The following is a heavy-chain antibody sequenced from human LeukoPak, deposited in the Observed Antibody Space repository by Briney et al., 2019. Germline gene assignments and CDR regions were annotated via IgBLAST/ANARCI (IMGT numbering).Heavy chain of an antibody. CDR3: VTNGGGDSGYGNFDY. CDR1: GFTFDDYA. CDR2: INWNSDSI. V-gene: IGHV3-9*01. J-gene: IGHJ4*02. Sequence: GGSLRLSCAVSGFTFDDYAMHWVRQVPGKGLEWVLGINWNSDSIGYAVRGRFTISRDNAKNSLYLQMNSLRVEDTALYYCVTNGGGDSGYGNFDYWGQGTLVTVSS. D-gene: IGHD5-12*01.